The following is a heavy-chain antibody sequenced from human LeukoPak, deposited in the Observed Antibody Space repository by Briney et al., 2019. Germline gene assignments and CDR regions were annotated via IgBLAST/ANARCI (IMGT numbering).Heavy chain of an antibody. J-gene: IGHJ5*02. CDR3: ARVPRVTTMGYNWFDP. CDR2: IIPIFGTA. Sequence: ASVNVSCKASGGTFSSYAISWVRQAPGQGLEWMGGIIPIFGTANYAQKFRGRVTITTDESTSTAYMELSSLRSEDTAVYYCARVPRVTTMGYNWFDPWGQGTLVTVSS. CDR1: GGTFSSYA. D-gene: IGHD4-11*01. V-gene: IGHV1-69*05.